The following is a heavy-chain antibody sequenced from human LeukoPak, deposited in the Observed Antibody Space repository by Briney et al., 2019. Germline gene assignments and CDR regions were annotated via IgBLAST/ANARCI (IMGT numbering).Heavy chain of an antibody. D-gene: IGHD1-26*01. J-gene: IGHJ4*02. V-gene: IGHV1-18*01. Sequence: ASVKVSCKASGYXFTTSGISWVRQAPGQGLEWMGWISPYNGNTNYAQKVQGRVTMTTDTSTSTAHMELTTLRSDDTAVYYCARGLGATTFADFDYWGQGTLVTVSS. CDR1: GYXFTTSG. CDR2: ISPYNGNT. CDR3: ARGLGATTFADFDY.